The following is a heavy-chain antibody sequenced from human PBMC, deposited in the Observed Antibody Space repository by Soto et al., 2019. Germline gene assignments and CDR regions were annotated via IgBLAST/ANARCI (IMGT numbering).Heavy chain of an antibody. CDR1: GFTFSSYG. J-gene: IGHJ4*02. Sequence: GGSLRLSCAASGFTFSSYGMHWVRQAPGKGLEWVAVIPYDGSNKYYADSVKGRFTISRDNSKNTLYLQMNSLRAEDTAVYYCANLVGTGTTPFDYWGQGTLVTVSS. D-gene: IGHD1-7*01. CDR2: IPYDGSNK. CDR3: ANLVGTGTTPFDY. V-gene: IGHV3-30*18.